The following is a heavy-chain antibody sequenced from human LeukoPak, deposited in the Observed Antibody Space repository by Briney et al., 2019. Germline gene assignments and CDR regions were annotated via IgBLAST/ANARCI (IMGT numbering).Heavy chain of an antibody. CDR2: SGRDGAT. D-gene: IGHD3-10*01. V-gene: IGHV3-23*01. CDR3: ANLEITMIRGP. Sequence: PGGSLRLSCAASGFTFSSYEMIWVRQAPGKGLEWVSGSGRDGATYYVDSVKGRFIISRDDSKNTVYLQMNSLRADDTAVYYCANLEITMIRGPWGQGTLVTVFS. J-gene: IGHJ5*02. CDR1: GFTFSSYE.